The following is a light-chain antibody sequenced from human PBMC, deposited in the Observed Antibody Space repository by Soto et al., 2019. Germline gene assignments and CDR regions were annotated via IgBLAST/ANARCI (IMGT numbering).Light chain of an antibody. V-gene: IGKV1-6*01. Sequence: AIPMTQSPSSLSASVGDRVTITCRASQGIRSDLGWYQQRPGKAPKLLIYAASSLQIGVPSRFSGSGSGTDFTLTISSLQPEDFATYYCLQDYNYPWTFGQGTKVEIK. J-gene: IGKJ1*01. CDR2: AAS. CDR1: QGIRSD. CDR3: LQDYNYPWT.